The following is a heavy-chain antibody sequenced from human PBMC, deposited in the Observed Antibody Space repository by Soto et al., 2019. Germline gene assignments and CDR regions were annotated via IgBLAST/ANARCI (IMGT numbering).Heavy chain of an antibody. Sequence: ASETLSLTCTVSGGSINNSNYSWGWIRQPPGKGLEWIGTMYYSGNTYYNPSLKSRVTISVDTSKNQFSLKLSSVTAADTAVYYCAREPSIWGQGTPVTVSS. CDR1: GGSINNSNYS. CDR2: MYYSGNT. CDR3: AREPSI. J-gene: IGHJ4*02. V-gene: IGHV4-39*07.